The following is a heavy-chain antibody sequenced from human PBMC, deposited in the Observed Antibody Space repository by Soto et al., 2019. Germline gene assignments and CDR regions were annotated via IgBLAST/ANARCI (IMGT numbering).Heavy chain of an antibody. CDR2: INAGNGNT. D-gene: IGHD3-10*01. J-gene: IGHJ6*02. CDR1: GYTFTSYA. CDR3: ARDLPYYGSGSYYNLYYYGMDV. V-gene: IGHV1-3*01. Sequence: GASVKVSCKASGYTFTSYAMHWVRQAPGQRLEWMGWINAGNGNTKYSQKFQGWVTMTRDTSISTAYMELSRLRSDDTAVYYCARDLPYYGSGSYYNLYYYGMDVWGQGTTVTVSS.